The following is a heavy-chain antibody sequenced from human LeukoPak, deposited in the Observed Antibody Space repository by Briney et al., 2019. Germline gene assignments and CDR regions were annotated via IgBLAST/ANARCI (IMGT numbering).Heavy chain of an antibody. CDR3: ASVVVVPPDYYYYMDV. V-gene: IGHV4-39*01. CDR2: IYYSGIT. J-gene: IGHJ6*03. Sequence: SETLSLTCTVSGGSISSSSYYWGWIRQPPGKGLKWIGSIYYSGITYYNPSLKSRVTISVGTSKNQFSLKLSSVTAADTAVYYCASVVVVPPDYYYYMDVWGKGTTVTIPS. D-gene: IGHD2-15*01. CDR1: GGSISSSSYY.